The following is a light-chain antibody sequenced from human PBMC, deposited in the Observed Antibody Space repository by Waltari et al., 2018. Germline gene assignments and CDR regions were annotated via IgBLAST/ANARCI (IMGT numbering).Light chain of an antibody. CDR1: QNINNY. V-gene: IGKV1-39*01. CDR2: AAS. CDR3: QQSYSIPLT. J-gene: IGKJ1*01. Sequence: DIQMTQSPSSLSASIGDRVTITCRASQNINNYLNWFQHKPGEAPTLLIYAASSLQSGVPSRFSGSGSGTDFTLTISSLQPEDFATYYCQQSYSIPLTLGQGTKVEIK.